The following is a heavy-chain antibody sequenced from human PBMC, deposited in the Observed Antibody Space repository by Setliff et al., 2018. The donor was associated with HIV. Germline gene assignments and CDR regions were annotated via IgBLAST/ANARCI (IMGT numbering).Heavy chain of an antibody. J-gene: IGHJ4*02. CDR2: MYDGGST. V-gene: IGHV3-53*01. D-gene: IGHD3-22*01. CDR3: AKGSGFYDY. Sequence: GGSLRLSCAASGFTVSGNYMTWVRQAPGKGLEWVALMYDGGSTYYADSVKGRFTITRDISKNTLDLQMNSLRVDDTAVYYCAKGSGFYDYWGQGTLVTVSS. CDR1: GFTVSGNY.